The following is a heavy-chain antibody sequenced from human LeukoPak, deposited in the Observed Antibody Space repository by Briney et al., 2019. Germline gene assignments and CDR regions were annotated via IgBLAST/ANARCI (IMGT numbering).Heavy chain of an antibody. Sequence: PGGSLRLSCAASGFTFSSYSMNWVRQAPGKGLEWVSYISSSSSTIYYADSVKGRFTISRDNAKNSLYLQMNSLRAEDTAVYYCATPGVVIPNDAFDIWGQGTMVTVSS. J-gene: IGHJ3*02. V-gene: IGHV3-48*01. CDR3: ATPGVVIPNDAFDI. CDR2: ISSSSSTI. D-gene: IGHD3-22*01. CDR1: GFTFSSYS.